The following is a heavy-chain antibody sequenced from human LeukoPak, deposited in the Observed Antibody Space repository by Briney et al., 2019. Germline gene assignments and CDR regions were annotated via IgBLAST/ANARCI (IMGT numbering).Heavy chain of an antibody. Sequence: SVKVSCKASGGTFRSYVISWVRQAPGQGLEWMGGIIPIFGTANYAQKFQGRVTITADESTSTAYMELSSLRSEDTAVYYCARDAQVRNYGDLNYWGQGTLVTVSS. V-gene: IGHV1-69*13. CDR3: ARDAQVRNYGDLNY. J-gene: IGHJ4*02. CDR1: GGTFRSYV. D-gene: IGHD4-17*01. CDR2: IIPIFGTA.